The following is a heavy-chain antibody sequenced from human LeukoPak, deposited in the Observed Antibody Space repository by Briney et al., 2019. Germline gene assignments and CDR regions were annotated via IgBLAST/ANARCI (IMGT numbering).Heavy chain of an antibody. V-gene: IGHV4-34*01. J-gene: IGHJ3*02. D-gene: IGHD3-3*01. Sequence: PSETLSLTRALYGGPFSGYLWSWIRHPPGKGLEGIGEIKHSGSTNYNPSLKSRLTISVDTSKHPFPLNLSSATAADTAVYYCARRGRIAIFGVVPDDAFDIWGQGTMVTVSS. CDR3: ARRGRIAIFGVVPDDAFDI. CDR1: GGPFSGYL. CDR2: IKHSGST.